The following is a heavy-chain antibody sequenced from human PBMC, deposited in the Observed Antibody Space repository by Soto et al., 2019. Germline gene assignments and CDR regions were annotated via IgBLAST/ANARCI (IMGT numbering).Heavy chain of an antibody. CDR1: GFTFSSYW. CDR3: ARVAGLQPMTTVNFDY. D-gene: IGHD4-4*01. J-gene: IGHJ4*02. Sequence: GGSLRLSCAASGFTFSSYWMSWVRQAPGKGLEWVANIKQDGSEKYYVDSVKGRFTISRDNAKNSLYLQMNSLRAEDTVVYYCARVAGLQPMTTVNFDYWGQGTLVTVSS. V-gene: IGHV3-7*01. CDR2: IKQDGSEK.